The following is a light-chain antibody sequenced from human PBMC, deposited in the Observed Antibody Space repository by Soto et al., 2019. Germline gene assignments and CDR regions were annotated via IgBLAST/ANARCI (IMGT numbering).Light chain of an antibody. CDR3: QQYYSVPPWT. V-gene: IGKV4-1*01. J-gene: IGKJ1*01. CDR1: QTVLYSSDNKNY. Sequence: DIVMTQSPDSLAVSLGERATINCKSSQTVLYSSDNKNYLAWYQQKPGQPPKLLIYWASTRESGVPDRFSGSGSWTDFTLTISSLQAEDVAVYYCQQYYSVPPWTFGQGTKVEIK. CDR2: WAS.